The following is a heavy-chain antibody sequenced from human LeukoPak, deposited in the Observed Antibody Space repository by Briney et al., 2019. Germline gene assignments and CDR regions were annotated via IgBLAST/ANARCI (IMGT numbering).Heavy chain of an antibody. CDR1: GFTFSSYA. CDR3: ATDRKVGATSDY. V-gene: IGHV3-23*01. Sequence: GALRLSCAASGFTFSSYAMSWVRQAPGKGLEWVSAISGSGGSTYYADSVKGRFTISRDNSKNTLYLQMNSLRAEDTAVYYCATDRKVGATSDYWGQGTLVTVSS. CDR2: ISGSGGST. J-gene: IGHJ4*02. D-gene: IGHD1-26*01.